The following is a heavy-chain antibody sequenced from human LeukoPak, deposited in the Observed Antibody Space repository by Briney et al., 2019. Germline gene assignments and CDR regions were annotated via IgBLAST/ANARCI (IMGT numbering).Heavy chain of an antibody. V-gene: IGHV3-7*03. CDR1: GFTFSSYW. CDR2: IKQDGSEK. J-gene: IGHJ4*02. Sequence: GSLRLSCAASGFTFSSYWMSWVRQAPGKGLEWVANIKQDGSEKYYVDSVKGRFTISRDNAKNSLYLQMNSLRAEDMALYYCAKDASSIAAAGEIDYWGQGTLVTVSS. D-gene: IGHD6-13*01. CDR3: AKDASSIAAAGEIDY.